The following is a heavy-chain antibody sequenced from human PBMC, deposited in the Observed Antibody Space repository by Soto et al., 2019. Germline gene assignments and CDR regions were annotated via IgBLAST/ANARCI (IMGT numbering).Heavy chain of an antibody. V-gene: IGHV1-46*03. J-gene: IGHJ5*02. CDR1: GYTFTGYY. Sequence: ASVKVSCKASGYTFTGYYMHWVRQAPGQGLEWMGWINPSGGSTSYAQKFQGRVTMTRDTSTSTVYMELSSLRSEDTAVYYCARGCNDGSGGNWFDPWGQGTLVTVSS. CDR3: ARGCNDGSGGNWFDP. D-gene: IGHD3-10*01. CDR2: INPSGGST.